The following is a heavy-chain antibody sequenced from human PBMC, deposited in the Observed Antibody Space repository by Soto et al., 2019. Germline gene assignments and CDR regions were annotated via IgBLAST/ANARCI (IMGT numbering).Heavy chain of an antibody. CDR2: IYSSGNT. CDR3: ARDSSYCDRSDYYPGTPAGMDV. CDR1: GGSMSTYQ. J-gene: IGHJ6*02. D-gene: IGHD3-22*01. Sequence: PSETLSLTCAVSGGSMSTYQWGWIRQPPGKGLEWIGYIYSSGNTNYNPSLKSRLTISIDMSKNQFSLKLSSVTAADTAVSSCARDSSYCDRSDYYPGTPAGMDVWGQGTTVTVSS. V-gene: IGHV4-59*01.